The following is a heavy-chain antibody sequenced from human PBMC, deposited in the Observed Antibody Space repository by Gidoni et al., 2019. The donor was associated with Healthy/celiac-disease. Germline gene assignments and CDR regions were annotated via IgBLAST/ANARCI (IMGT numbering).Heavy chain of an antibody. CDR3: ARSGAAGGAFDI. CDR2: IYYSGST. CDR1: DGSISSSSYY. Sequence: QLQLQESGPGLVKPSETLSLTCTVSDGSISSSSYYWGWIRQPPGKGLEWLGSIYYSGSTYYNPSLKSRVTISVDTSKNQFSLKLSSVTAADTAVYYCARSGAAGGAFDIWGQGTMVTVSS. J-gene: IGHJ3*02. V-gene: IGHV4-39*01. D-gene: IGHD6-13*01.